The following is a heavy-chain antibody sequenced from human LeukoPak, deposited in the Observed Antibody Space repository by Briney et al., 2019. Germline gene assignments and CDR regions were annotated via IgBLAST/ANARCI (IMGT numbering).Heavy chain of an antibody. D-gene: IGHD2-2*02. CDR3: ASPGARYCSSTSCYTAKVRNYYYYYGMDV. CDR1: GFTFSSYS. J-gene: IGHJ6*02. CDR2: ISSSSSYI. Sequence: GGSLRLSCAASGFTFSSYSMNWVRQAPGKGLEWVSSISSSSSYIYYADSVKGRFTISRDNAKNSLYLQMNSLRAEDTAVYYCASPGARYCSSTSCYTAKVRNYYYYYGMDVWGQGTTVTVSS. V-gene: IGHV3-21*01.